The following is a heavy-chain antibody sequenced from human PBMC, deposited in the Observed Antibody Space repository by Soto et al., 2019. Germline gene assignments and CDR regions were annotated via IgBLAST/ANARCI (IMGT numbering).Heavy chain of an antibody. Sequence: ASVQVSGKASGGTFSSYAISWLRQAPGQGLEWMGGIIPIFGTANYAQKFQGRVTITADESTSTAYMELSSLRSEDTAVYYCARYYYDSSGYYNEHYYYGMDVWGQETTVTSP. CDR2: IIPIFGTA. J-gene: IGHJ6*02. CDR1: GGTFSSYA. CDR3: ARYYYDSSGYYNEHYYYGMDV. V-gene: IGHV1-69*13. D-gene: IGHD3-22*01.